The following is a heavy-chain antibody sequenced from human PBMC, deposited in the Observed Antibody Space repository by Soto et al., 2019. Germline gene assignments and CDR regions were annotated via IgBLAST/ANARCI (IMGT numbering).Heavy chain of an antibody. CDR2: IHYSGATP. Sequence: ASMKVSCKASGYTFTNYYMHWVRQAPGQGLEWMGVIHYSGATPTYAQKFQGRVTMARDTLRADDTAVYYCARDRSGYTYGYLDYWGQGTLVTVSS. CDR1: GYTFTNYY. D-gene: IGHD5-18*01. V-gene: IGHV1-46*01. J-gene: IGHJ4*02. CDR3: LDY.